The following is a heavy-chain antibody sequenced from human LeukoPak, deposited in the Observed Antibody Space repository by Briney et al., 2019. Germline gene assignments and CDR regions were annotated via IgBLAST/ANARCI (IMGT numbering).Heavy chain of an antibody. V-gene: IGHV4-34*01. CDR2: INRGGIT. CDR3: ARDWGQSDYYFDY. D-gene: IGHD3-16*01. CDR1: GGSLSGYY. J-gene: IGHJ4*02. Sequence: SETLSLTCAVYGGSLSGYYWSWIRQSPGKGLECIGEINRGGITNYNPSLKSRVTISVDTSKNQFSLKLSSVTAADTAVYYCARDWGQSDYYFDYWGQGTLVTVSS.